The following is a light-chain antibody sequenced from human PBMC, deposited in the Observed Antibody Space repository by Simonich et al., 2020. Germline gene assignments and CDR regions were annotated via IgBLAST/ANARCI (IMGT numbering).Light chain of an antibody. Sequence: QTVVTQEPSFSVSPGGTVTLTCGLSSGSVSTSYYPSWYQQTPARAPRTIIYSTNTRSSGVPDRFSGSILGNKAALTITGAQADDESDYYCVLYMGSGIWVFGGGTKLTVL. J-gene: IGLJ3*02. CDR2: STN. CDR1: SGSVSTSYY. CDR3: VLYMGSGIWV. V-gene: IGLV8-61*01.